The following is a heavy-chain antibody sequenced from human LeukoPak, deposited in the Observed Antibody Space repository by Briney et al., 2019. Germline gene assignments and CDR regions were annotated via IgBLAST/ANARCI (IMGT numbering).Heavy chain of an antibody. CDR1: GFTFSTYS. Sequence: GESLRLSCTASGFTFSTYSMNWVRQAPGKGLEWVSYISIGSTYVYYADSVKDRFTVSRDNAKNSLVLLMNSLRAEDTAVYYCARGPYTNWGQGTLVTVSS. J-gene: IGHJ4*02. D-gene: IGHD5-18*01. V-gene: IGHV3-21*01. CDR2: ISIGSTYV. CDR3: ARGPYTN.